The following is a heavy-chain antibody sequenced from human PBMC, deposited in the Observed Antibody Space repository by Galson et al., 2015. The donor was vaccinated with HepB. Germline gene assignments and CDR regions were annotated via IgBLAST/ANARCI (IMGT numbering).Heavy chain of an antibody. CDR1: GFAFSNAW. J-gene: IGHJ4*02. Sequence: SLRLSCAASGFAFSNAWMSWVRQAPGKGLEWIGRIISKTDGGTTDYAAPVKGRFTISRDDSKNTLYLQMNSLETEDTAVYYCTYSDFRSGYFRPGYWGQGTLVTVSS. D-gene: IGHD3-3*01. CDR2: IISKTDGGTT. V-gene: IGHV3-15*01. CDR3: TYSDFRSGYFRPGY.